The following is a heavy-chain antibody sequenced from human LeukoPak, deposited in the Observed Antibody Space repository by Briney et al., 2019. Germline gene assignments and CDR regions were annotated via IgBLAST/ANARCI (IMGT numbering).Heavy chain of an antibody. J-gene: IGHJ4*02. CDR1: GFTFSSYG. V-gene: IGHV3-33*01. D-gene: IGHD2-15*01. CDR3: ARADCSGGSCYSGY. Sequence: GGSLRLFCAASGFTFSSYGMQWVRQAPGKGLEWVAVIWYDGSNKYYADSVKGRFTISRDNSKNTLYLQMNSLRAEDTAVYYCARADCSGGSCYSGYWGQGTLVTVSS. CDR2: IWYDGSNK.